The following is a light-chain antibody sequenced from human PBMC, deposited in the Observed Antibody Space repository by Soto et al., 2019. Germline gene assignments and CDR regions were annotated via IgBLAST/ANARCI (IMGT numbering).Light chain of an antibody. CDR1: SNDIGAYNY. V-gene: IGLV2-8*01. J-gene: IGLJ1*01. CDR2: EVF. CDR3: SSYAGRETGV. Sequence: QSVLTQPPSASGSPGQSVTVSCTGTSNDIGAYNYVSWYQQHPGKAPKLLIYEVFRRPSGVPDHFSGSRSGNTASLTVSGLQPEDEADYYCSSYAGRETGVFGTGTKVTVL.